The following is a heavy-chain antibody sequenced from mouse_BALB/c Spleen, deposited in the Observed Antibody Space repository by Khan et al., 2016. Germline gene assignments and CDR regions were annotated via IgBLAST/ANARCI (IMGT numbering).Heavy chain of an antibody. CDR3: DRAGYYGYLAY. V-gene: IGHV4-1*02. J-gene: IGHJ3*01. D-gene: IGHD1-1*01. Sequence: EVKLLESGGGLVQPGGSLKLSCAALGFDLSRYWMSWVRQAPGKGLEWIGEINPDSSTINYTPSLKDRFIISRDNAKNTLYLQVSKVRSEDTALYYCDRAGYYGYLAYWGQGTLVSVSA. CDR2: INPDSSTI. CDR1: GFDLSRYW.